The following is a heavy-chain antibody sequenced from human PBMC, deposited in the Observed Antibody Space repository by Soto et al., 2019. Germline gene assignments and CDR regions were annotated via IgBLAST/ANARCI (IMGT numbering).Heavy chain of an antibody. CDR1: GGTFSSYA. D-gene: IGHD4-17*01. J-gene: IGHJ6*02. CDR2: IIPIFGTA. CDR3: ARDMDYGDDYYYYGMDV. Sequence: QVQLVQSGAEVKKPGSSVKVSCKASGGTFSSYAISWVRQAPGQGLEWMGGIIPIFGTANYAQKFQGRVTITADESTSTAYMELSSLRSEDTAVYYCARDMDYGDDYYYYGMDVWGQGTTVTVSS. V-gene: IGHV1-69*12.